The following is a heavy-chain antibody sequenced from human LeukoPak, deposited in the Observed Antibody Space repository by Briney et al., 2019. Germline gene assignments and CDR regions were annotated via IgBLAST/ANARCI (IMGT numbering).Heavy chain of an antibody. V-gene: IGHV3-48*01. Sequence: GGSLRLSCAASGFTFSDYNMDWVRQAPGKGLEWVSYISRSSDNIFYADSVKGRFTISRDNAKNSLFLQMNSLRAEDTGVYFCARSSQFGWELLDYWGQGTLATVSS. CDR2: ISRSSDNI. D-gene: IGHD1-7*01. J-gene: IGHJ4*02. CDR3: ARSSQFGWELLDY. CDR1: GFTFSDYN.